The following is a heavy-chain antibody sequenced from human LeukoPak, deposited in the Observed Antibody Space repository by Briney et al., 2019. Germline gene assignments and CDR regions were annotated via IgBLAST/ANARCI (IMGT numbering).Heavy chain of an antibody. J-gene: IGHJ6*03. CDR1: RYTFTSYD. CDR3: ARGLRSRYCSSTSCRYYYYYYYMDV. V-gene: IGHV1-8*01. Sequence: ASVKVSCKASRYTFTSYDINWVRQATGQGLEWMGWMNPNSGNTGYAQKFQGRVTMTRNTSISTAYMELSSLRSEDTAVYYCARGLRSRYCSSTSCRYYYYYYYMDVWGKGTTVTVSS. D-gene: IGHD2-2*01. CDR2: MNPNSGNT.